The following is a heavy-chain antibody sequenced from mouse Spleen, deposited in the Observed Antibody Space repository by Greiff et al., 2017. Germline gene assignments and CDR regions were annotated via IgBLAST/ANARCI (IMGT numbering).Heavy chain of an antibody. Sequence: EVQLQQSGPVLVKPGASVKMSCKASGYTFTDYYLNWVKQSHGKSLEWIGVINPYNGGTSYNQKFKGKATLTVDKSSSTAYMELNSLTSEDSAVYYCAREGITTATDYYAMDYWGQGTSVTVSS. CDR2: INPYNGGT. V-gene: IGHV1-19*01. D-gene: IGHD1-2*01. CDR1: GYTFTDYY. CDR3: AREGITTATDYYAMDY. J-gene: IGHJ4*01.